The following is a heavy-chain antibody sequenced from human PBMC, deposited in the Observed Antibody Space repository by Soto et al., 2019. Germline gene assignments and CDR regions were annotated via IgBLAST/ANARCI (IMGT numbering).Heavy chain of an antibody. Sequence: PSETLSLTCTVSGGDISTSSDYWGWIRQPPGKGLEWIGFIYYSGTTYYNPSLKSRVTISIAASHFSLRLSSVTAADTAVYYCARRIYGSGSSFDYWGQGIMVTVSS. J-gene: IGHJ4*02. V-gene: IGHV4-39*02. CDR2: IYYSGTT. CDR1: GGDISTSSDY. CDR3: ARRIYGSGSSFDY. D-gene: IGHD3-10*01.